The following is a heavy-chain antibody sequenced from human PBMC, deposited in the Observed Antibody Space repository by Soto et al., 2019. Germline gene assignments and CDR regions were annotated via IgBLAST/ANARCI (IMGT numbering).Heavy chain of an antibody. CDR3: ARNIAARRGNWF. D-gene: IGHD6-6*01. CDR2: INPNSGGT. J-gene: IGHJ5*01. V-gene: IGHV1-2*04. CDR1: GYTFTGYY. Sequence: ASVKVSCKASGYTFTGYYMHWVRQAPGQGLEWMGWINPNSGGTNYAQKFQGWVTITADESTSTAYMELSSLRSEDTAVYYCARNIAARRGNWF.